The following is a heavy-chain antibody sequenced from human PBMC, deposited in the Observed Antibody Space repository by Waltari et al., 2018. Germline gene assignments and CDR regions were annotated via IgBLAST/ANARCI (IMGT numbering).Heavy chain of an antibody. CDR2: ISSMSATI. CDR1: GFTFNNYG. Sequence: EVYLEESGGGLVQPGGSLRLSCAASGFTFNNYGMSWVRQAPGKGLECLSHISSMSATIHYAYSVKGRYPILIDNAKNSLFLQMNSLRVDDTAVFYCARSYSSVLYDLWGQGTLVTVSS. CDR3: ARSYSSVLYDL. D-gene: IGHD6-19*01. V-gene: IGHV3-48*04. J-gene: IGHJ5*02.